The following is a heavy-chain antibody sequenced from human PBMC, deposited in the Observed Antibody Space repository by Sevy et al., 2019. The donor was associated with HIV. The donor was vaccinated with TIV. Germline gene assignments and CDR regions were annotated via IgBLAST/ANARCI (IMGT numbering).Heavy chain of an antibody. CDR3: AREGYYDYIWGSYRYFNDY. CDR2: IKQDGSEK. J-gene: IGHJ4*02. D-gene: IGHD3-16*02. CDR1: GFTFSNYW. Sequence: GGSLRLSCAASGFTFSNYWMTWVRQAPGKGLEWVAHIKQDGSEKHYVDSVKGRFTIYRDNSKNSVYLQMNSLRAEDTAVYFCAREGYYDYIWGSYRYFNDYWGQGTLVTVSS. V-gene: IGHV3-7*03.